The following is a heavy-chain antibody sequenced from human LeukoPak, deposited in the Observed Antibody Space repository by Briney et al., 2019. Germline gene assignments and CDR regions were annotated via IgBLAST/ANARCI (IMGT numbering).Heavy chain of an antibody. CDR1: GGSISSSNYY. J-gene: IGHJ5*02. CDR2: IYTSEST. CDR3: ARDRGNSGSWGFDP. V-gene: IGHV4-61*02. Sequence: PSETLSLTCSVSGGSISSSNYYWSWIRQPAGRGLEWIGRIYTSESTNYNPSLKSRVTISVDTSRNQFSLKLSSVTAADTAVYYCARDRGNSGSWGFDPWGQGTLVTVSS. D-gene: IGHD1-26*01.